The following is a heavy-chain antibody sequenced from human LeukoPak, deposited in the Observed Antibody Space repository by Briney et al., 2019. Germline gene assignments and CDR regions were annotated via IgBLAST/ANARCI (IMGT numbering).Heavy chain of an antibody. V-gene: IGHV1-46*03. CDR2: INPSGGST. CDR3: ARGDNWNWGLDP. CDR1: GYTFTSYY. Sequence: ASVKASCKASGYTFTSYYMHWVRQAPGQGLEWMGIINPSGGSTTYAQKVQGSITMTRGTSTSTVYMELSSLRSEDTAVYYCARGDNWNWGLDPWGQGALVTVSS. D-gene: IGHD1-7*01. J-gene: IGHJ5*02.